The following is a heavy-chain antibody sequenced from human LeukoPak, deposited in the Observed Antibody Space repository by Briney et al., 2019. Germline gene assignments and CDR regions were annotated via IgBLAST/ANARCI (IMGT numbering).Heavy chain of an antibody. Sequence: ASVKVSCKASGYTFSTYIMHWVRQAPGQSLEWMGWINPGNGVTKYSQNFQGRVTISTDTSATTAYMELSSLRSEDTAVYYCARDIDRVFNWFDPWGPGTLVTVSS. J-gene: IGHJ5*02. D-gene: IGHD6-13*01. CDR2: INPGNGVT. V-gene: IGHV1-3*01. CDR1: GYTFSTYI. CDR3: ARDIDRVFNWFDP.